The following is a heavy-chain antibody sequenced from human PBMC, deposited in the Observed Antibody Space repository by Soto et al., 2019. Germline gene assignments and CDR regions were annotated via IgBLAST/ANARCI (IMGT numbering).Heavy chain of an antibody. Sequence: EVQLVESGGGLVQPGGSLRLSCAASGFTFSSYNMNWVRQAPGKGLEWVSYISDSSGTINYADSVKGRFTTSRDNAENSLFLQMNSLRAEDTAVYYCARDKGRSSWHSFDYWGQGTLVTVSS. V-gene: IGHV3-48*01. CDR1: GFTFSSYN. CDR3: ARDKGRSSWHSFDY. CDR2: ISDSSGTI. J-gene: IGHJ4*02. D-gene: IGHD2-2*01.